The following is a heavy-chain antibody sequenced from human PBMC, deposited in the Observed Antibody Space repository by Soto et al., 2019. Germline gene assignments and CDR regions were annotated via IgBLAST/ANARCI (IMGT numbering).Heavy chain of an antibody. CDR3: ARDREIVGATTFDY. Sequence: GGSLRLSCAASGFTFSSYGMHWVRQAPGKGLEWVAVIWYDGSNKYYADSVKGRFTISRDNSKNTLYLQMNSLRAEDTAVYYCARDREIVGATTFDYWGQRTLVTVSS. J-gene: IGHJ4*02. V-gene: IGHV3-33*01. D-gene: IGHD1-26*01. CDR1: GFTFSSYG. CDR2: IWYDGSNK.